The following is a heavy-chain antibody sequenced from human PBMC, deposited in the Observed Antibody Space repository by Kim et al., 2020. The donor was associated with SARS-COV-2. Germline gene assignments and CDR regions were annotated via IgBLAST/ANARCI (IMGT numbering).Heavy chain of an antibody. D-gene: IGHD3-10*01. V-gene: IGHV1-18*01. Sequence: ASVKVSCKASGYTFISYGISWVRQAPGQGLEWMGWIGVYNGNTNYAQKLQGRVTMTTDTSTSTAYMELRSLRSDDTAVYYCALHADYYGSGSYYWEGWFDPWGQGTLVTVSS. CDR3: ALHADYYGSGSYYWEGWFDP. J-gene: IGHJ5*02. CDR1: GYTFISYG. CDR2: IGVYNGNT.